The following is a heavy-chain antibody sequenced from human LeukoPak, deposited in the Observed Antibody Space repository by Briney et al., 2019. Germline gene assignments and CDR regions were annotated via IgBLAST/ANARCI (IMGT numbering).Heavy chain of an antibody. V-gene: IGHV3-23*01. J-gene: IGHJ4*02. CDR2: ISGSGGST. CDR1: GFTFSSYA. CDR3: AKDPQGVDIEPG. D-gene: IGHD2-2*03. Sequence: GGSLRLSCAASGFTFSSYAMSWVRQAPGKGLEWVSAISGSGGSTYYADSVKGRFTISRDNSKNTLYLQMNNLRAEDTAVYYCAKDPQGVDIEPGWGQGTLVTVSS.